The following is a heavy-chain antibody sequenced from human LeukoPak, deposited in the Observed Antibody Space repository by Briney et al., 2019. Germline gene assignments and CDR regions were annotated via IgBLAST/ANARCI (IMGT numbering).Heavy chain of an antibody. CDR2: IRGKSDGGKV. D-gene: IGHD1-1*01. V-gene: IGHV3-15*01. Sequence: GGSLRLSCAVSGFAFRDAWMSWVCQAPGKGLEWVGRIRGKSDGGKVDYAAPAKGRFTISRDESKDTVYLHLASLKTEVTGVYYCATDEGSGTTDFDFWGQGTLVTVSS. J-gene: IGHJ4*02. CDR1: GFAFRDAW. CDR3: ATDEGSGTTDFDF.